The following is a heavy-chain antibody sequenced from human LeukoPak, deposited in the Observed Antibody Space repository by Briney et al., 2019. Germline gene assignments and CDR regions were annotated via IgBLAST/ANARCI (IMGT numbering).Heavy chain of an antibody. V-gene: IGHV4-59*01. Sequence: PSETLSLTCTVSGASISSYYWSWLRQPPGKGLQWLGYIYYRGSTNYNPSLKSRVTISVDTSKNQFSLKLSSVTAADTAVYYCARAPSDIVVVPAAPPRYYYYGMDVWGKGTTVTVSS. CDR1: GASISSYY. CDR2: IYYRGST. D-gene: IGHD2-2*01. J-gene: IGHJ6*04. CDR3: ARAPSDIVVVPAAPPRYYYYGMDV.